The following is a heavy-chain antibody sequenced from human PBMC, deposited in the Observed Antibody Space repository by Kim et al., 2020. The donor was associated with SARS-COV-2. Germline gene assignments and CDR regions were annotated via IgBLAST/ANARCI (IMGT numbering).Heavy chain of an antibody. CDR2: MNPNSGNT. D-gene: IGHD1-26*01. CDR3: ARVRVGATTKPTTYLDY. CDR1: GYTFTSYD. V-gene: IGHV1-8*01. Sequence: ASVKVSCKASGYTFTSYDINWVRQATGQGLEWMGWMNPNSGNTGYAQKFQGRVTMTRNTSISTAYMELSSLRSEDTAVYYCARVRVGATTKPTTYLDYWGQGTLVTVSS. J-gene: IGHJ4*02.